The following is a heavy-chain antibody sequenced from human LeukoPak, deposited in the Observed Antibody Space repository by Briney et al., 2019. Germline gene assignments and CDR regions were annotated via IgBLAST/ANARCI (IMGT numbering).Heavy chain of an antibody. CDR2: INPNSGVT. Sequence: ASVKVSYKASGYAFIDYYMHWVRQAPGQGLEWMGWINPNSGVTNYAEKFQGRVSMTRDTSISTAYMELSRLRSDDTAVYYCAREGQPRNSSGCSQYPTNYYCDVDVWGQGTTVTVSS. CDR3: AREGQPRNSSGCSQYPTNYYCDVDV. V-gene: IGHV1-2*02. D-gene: IGHD6-19*01. CDR1: GYAFIDYY. J-gene: IGHJ6*02.